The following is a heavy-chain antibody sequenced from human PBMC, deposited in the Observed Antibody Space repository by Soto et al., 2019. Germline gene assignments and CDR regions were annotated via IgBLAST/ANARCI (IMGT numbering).Heavy chain of an antibody. V-gene: IGHV1-69*08. CDR2: VIPVLTTT. CDR3: ARRRYCGYDCYHKHYYGMDV. J-gene: IGHJ6*02. Sequence: QVQLVQSGAEVKKPGSSVRVSCRSSGDTFSSYIVNWLRLAPGRGLEWMGRVIPVLTTTDYAQNFRGRVTISGDRSTNTVYLDLSSLRSGDTAVYYCARRRYCGYDCYHKHYYGMDVWGQGSLVTVAS. D-gene: IGHD2-21*02. CDR1: GDTFSSYI.